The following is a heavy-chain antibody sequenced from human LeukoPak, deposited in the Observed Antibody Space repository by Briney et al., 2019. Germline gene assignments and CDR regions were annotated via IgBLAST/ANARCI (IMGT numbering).Heavy chain of an antibody. CDR2: IIPILGIA. V-gene: IGHV1-69*02. J-gene: IGHJ3*02. Sequence: SVKVSCKASGGTFSSYTISWVRQAPGQGLEWMGRIIPILGIANYAQKFQGRVTITADKSTSTACMELSSLRSEDTAVYYCARVAMTTVAHDAFDIWGQGTMVTVSS. CDR1: GGTFSSYT. D-gene: IGHD4-23*01. CDR3: ARVAMTTVAHDAFDI.